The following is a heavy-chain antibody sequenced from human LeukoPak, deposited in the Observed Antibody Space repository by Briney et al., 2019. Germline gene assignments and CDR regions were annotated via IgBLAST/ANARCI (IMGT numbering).Heavy chain of an antibody. CDR2: IYYSGST. CDR1: GGSISSYY. V-gene: IGHV4-59*01. D-gene: IGHD3-9*01. J-gene: IGHJ6*02. CDR3: ARGVTYYDILTGYFYYYYGMDV. Sequence: SETLSLTCTVSGGSISSYYWSWIRQPPGKGLEWIGYIYYSGSTNYNPSLKSRVTISVDTSKNQFSLKLSSVTAADTAVYYCARGVTYYDILTGYFYYYYGMDVWGQGTTVTVSS.